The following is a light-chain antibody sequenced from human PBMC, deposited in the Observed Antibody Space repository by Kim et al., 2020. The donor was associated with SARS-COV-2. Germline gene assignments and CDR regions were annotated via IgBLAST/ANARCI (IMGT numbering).Light chain of an antibody. V-gene: IGLV2-14*03. CDR3: SSYTSSSTYV. CDR2: DVS. J-gene: IGLJ1*01. Sequence: GEAITISCTGTSSDVGGYNHVSWHQQHPGKAPKLMIYDVSKRPSGVSNRFSGSKSGNTASLTISGLQAEDEADYYCSSYTSSSTYVFGTGTKVTVL. CDR1: SSDVGGYNH.